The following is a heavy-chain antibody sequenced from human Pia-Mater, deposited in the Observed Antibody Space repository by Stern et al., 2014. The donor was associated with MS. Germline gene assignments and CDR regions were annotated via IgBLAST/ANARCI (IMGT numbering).Heavy chain of an antibody. J-gene: IGHJ1*01. CDR3: AKDLPYYYGSGFL. CDR1: GFTFSSYG. V-gene: IGHV3-30*18. Sequence: VQLVESGGGVVQPGRSLRLSCAASGFTFSSYGMHWVRQVPGKGLEGAAVISYDGSNKYYADSVKGRFTISRDNSKNTLYLQMNSLRAEDTAVYYCAKDLPYYYGSGFLWGQGTLVTVSS. CDR2: ISYDGSNK. D-gene: IGHD3-10*01.